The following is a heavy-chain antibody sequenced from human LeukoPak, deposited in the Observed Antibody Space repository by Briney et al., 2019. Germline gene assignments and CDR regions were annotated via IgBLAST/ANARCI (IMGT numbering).Heavy chain of an antibody. Sequence: GESLKISCKGSGYSFTSYWIGWVRQMPGKGLEWMGIIYPGDSDTRYSPSFQGQVTISADKSISTAYLQWSSLKASDTAMYYCARQKYCGGDCYLYYFDYWGQGTLVTVSS. V-gene: IGHV5-51*01. CDR2: IYPGDSDT. CDR3: ARQKYCGGDCYLYYFDY. J-gene: IGHJ4*02. CDR1: GYSFTSYW. D-gene: IGHD2-21*02.